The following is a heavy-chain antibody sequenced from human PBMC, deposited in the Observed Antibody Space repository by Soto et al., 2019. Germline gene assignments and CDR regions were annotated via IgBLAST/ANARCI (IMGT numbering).Heavy chain of an antibody. J-gene: IGHJ4*02. V-gene: IGHV5-51*01. Sequence: PGESLKISCKVSGDSFTGFWIGWVRQMPGKGLEWLGSIYPRDSDTRYSPSFQGQVTISADKSLSTAYLQWNSLQASDTAIYYCPRKPPSDSRVWYTWGQGTLVTVSS. CDR3: PRKPPSDSRVWYT. CDR1: GDSFTGFW. D-gene: IGHD6-19*01. CDR2: IYPRDSDT.